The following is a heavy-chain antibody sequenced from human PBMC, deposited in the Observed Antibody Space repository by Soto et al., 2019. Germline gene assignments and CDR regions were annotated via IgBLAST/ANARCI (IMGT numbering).Heavy chain of an antibody. Sequence: TLSLTCTVSGGSISSGGYYWSWIRQHPGKGLEWIGYIYYSGSTYYNPSLKSRVTISVDTSKNQFSLKLSSVTAADTAVYYCARTSYYYDSSGYHPLYYFDYWGQGTPVTVSS. J-gene: IGHJ4*02. CDR1: GGSISSGGYY. CDR3: ARTSYYYDSSGYHPLYYFDY. CDR2: IYYSGST. V-gene: IGHV4-31*03. D-gene: IGHD3-22*01.